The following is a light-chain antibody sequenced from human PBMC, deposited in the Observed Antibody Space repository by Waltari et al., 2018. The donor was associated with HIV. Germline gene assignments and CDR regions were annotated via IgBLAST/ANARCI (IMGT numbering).Light chain of an antibody. CDR3: QEYQGHLWT. V-gene: IGKV1-5*03. Sequence: DTQMTQSPATVSASVGDRVTITCRASQSISTNLAWDQQKPGQPPKLLMRKASSLESGVSSRFSGSGSGTDFTLTINNLQTEDSATYYCQEYQGHLWTFGQGTKVEI. CDR1: QSISTN. CDR2: KAS. J-gene: IGKJ1*01.